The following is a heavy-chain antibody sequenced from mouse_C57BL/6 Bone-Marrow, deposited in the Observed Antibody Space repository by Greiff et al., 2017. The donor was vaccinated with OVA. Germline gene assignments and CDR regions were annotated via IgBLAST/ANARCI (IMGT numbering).Heavy chain of an antibody. CDR3: ARHGNYVVYFDY. J-gene: IGHJ2*01. CDR1: GYTFTSYN. Sequence: QVQLKESGAELVRPGASVKMSCKASGYTFTSYNMHWVKQTPRQGLEWIGAIYQGNGDTSYNQKFKGKATLTVDKSSSTAYMQLSSLTSEDSAVYVCARHGNYVVYFDYWGQGTTLTVSS. CDR2: IYQGNGDT. V-gene: IGHV1-12*01. D-gene: IGHD2-1*01.